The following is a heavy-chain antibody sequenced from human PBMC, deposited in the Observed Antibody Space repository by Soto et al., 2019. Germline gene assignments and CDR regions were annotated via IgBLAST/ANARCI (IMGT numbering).Heavy chain of an antibody. V-gene: IGHV4-39*01. Sequence: QVHLQESGPGLVKPSETLSLTCTVSGVSIHNSHSFWAWIRQPPGKGLQFIASVYHNGGAHYNSSLKSRVTLSVDTANNQVPLRMRSLTAADTAFYYCGRVVEGATRHTDPDSWGQGILVTVSS. CDR2: VYHNGGA. D-gene: IGHD2-21*01. CDR1: GVSIHNSHSF. CDR3: GRVVEGATRHTDPDS. J-gene: IGHJ5*01.